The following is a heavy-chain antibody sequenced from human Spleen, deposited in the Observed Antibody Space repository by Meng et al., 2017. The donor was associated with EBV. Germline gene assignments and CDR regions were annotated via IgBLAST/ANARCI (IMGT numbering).Heavy chain of an antibody. V-gene: IGHV3-30*04. CDR3: TMGVLFRELLYPGDY. D-gene: IGHD3-10*01. Sequence: VGCGGGVCPTPTSLRLASVTSGLSFRRHAIDRVRQAPGKVLEWVALITYNDGSYKYYADSVPGRFTISRDNSQNTLYLQMERVRSEDTAVYHCTMGVLFRELLYPGDYWGQGTLVTVSS. J-gene: IGHJ4*02. CDR1: GLSFRRHA. CDR2: ITYNDGSYK.